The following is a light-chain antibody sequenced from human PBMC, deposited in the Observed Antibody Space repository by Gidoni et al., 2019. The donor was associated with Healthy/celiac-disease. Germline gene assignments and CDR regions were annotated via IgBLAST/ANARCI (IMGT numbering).Light chain of an antibody. V-gene: IGLV2-14*01. Sequence: QSALTHPDSVSGSPGQPITISCTGTSSDVGGYNYVSWYQQHPGKAPKLMVDEVSNRPSGVSNRFSGSRSGNTASLTISEVQAEDEADYYCSSYTSSSTVVFGGGTKLTVL. CDR2: EVS. J-gene: IGLJ2*01. CDR1: SSDVGGYNY. CDR3: SSYTSSSTVV.